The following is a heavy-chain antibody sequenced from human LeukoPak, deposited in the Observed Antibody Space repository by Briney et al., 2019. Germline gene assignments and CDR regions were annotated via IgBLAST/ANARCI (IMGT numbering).Heavy chain of an antibody. D-gene: IGHD3-16*01. J-gene: IGHJ4*02. Sequence: QTGGSLRLSCAASGFTFSSYDMSWVRQAPGKGLEWVSAISGSGGSTYYADSVKGRFTISRDNSKNTLYLQMNSLRAEDTAAYYCAPWAGDFDYWGQGTLVTVSS. CDR2: ISGSGGST. CDR1: GFTFSSYD. CDR3: APWAGDFDY. V-gene: IGHV3-23*01.